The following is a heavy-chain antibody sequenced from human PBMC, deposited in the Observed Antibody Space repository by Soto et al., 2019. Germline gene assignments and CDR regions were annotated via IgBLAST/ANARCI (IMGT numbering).Heavy chain of an antibody. CDR2: INYRGTT. J-gene: IGHJ4*02. D-gene: IGHD2-2*01. Sequence: QVQLQESGPGLVRPLQTLSLTCTVSGGSITNGDYYWNWIRQHPGKGLEWIGYINYRGTTFYNPSLKSRVFISVETSKNQFSLNLSSVTAADTAVYFCARDAPGEAPYWGQGTLVTVSS. V-gene: IGHV4-31*03. CDR3: ARDAPGEAPY. CDR1: GGSITNGDYY.